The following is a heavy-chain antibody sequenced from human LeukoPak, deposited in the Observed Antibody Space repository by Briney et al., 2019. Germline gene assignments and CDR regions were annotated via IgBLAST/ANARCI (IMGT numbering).Heavy chain of an antibody. D-gene: IGHD4-17*01. J-gene: IGHJ4*02. CDR1: GYTFTSYD. Sequence: ASVKVSCKASGYTFTSYDINWVRQAPGQGLEWMGWINPNSGGTNYAQKFQGWVTMTRDTSISTAYMELSRLRSDDTAVYYCATPNHDYGKYFFDYWGQGTLVSVSS. CDR3: ATPNHDYGKYFFDY. CDR2: INPNSGGT. V-gene: IGHV1-2*04.